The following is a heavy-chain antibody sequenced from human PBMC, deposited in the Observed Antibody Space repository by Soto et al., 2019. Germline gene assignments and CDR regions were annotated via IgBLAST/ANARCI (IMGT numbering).Heavy chain of an antibody. D-gene: IGHD1-1*01. CDR1: GFTFSYHA. V-gene: IGHV3-30-3*01. Sequence: GGSLRLSCAASGFTFSYHALNWVRQAPGKGLEWVAVISYDGDNKYIAESVKGRFTISRDNSRNTVSLQMNSLRTEDTAMYFCARGTTTSAFSAMDVWGQGTTVTVSS. J-gene: IGHJ6*02. CDR3: ARGTTTSAFSAMDV. CDR2: ISYDGDNK.